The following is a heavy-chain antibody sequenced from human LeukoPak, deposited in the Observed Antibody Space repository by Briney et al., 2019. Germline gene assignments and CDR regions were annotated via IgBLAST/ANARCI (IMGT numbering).Heavy chain of an antibody. CDR2: ISWNSGSI. J-gene: IGHJ4*02. Sequence: GGSLRLSCAASGFTFSSYWMHWVRQAPGKGLEWVSGISWNSGSIGYADSVKGRFTISRDNAKNSLYLQMNSLRAEDTALYYCAKGGGGITMVRGVTGFDYWGQGTLVTVSS. V-gene: IGHV3-9*01. D-gene: IGHD3-10*01. CDR1: GFTFSSYW. CDR3: AKGGGGITMVRGVTGFDY.